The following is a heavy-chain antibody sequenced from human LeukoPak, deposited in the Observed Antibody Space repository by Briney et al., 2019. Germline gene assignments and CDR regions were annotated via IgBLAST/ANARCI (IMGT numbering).Heavy chain of an antibody. J-gene: IGHJ5*02. D-gene: IGHD2-2*01. Sequence: SETLSLTCTVSGGSISSSSYYWGWIRQPPGKGLEWIGRIYYSGSTYYNPSLKSRVTISVDTSKNQFSLKLSSVTAADTAVYYCARHFVDIVVVPAASFNWFDPWGQGTLVTVSS. V-gene: IGHV4-39*01. CDR3: ARHFVDIVVVPAASFNWFDP. CDR1: GGSISSSSYY. CDR2: IYYSGST.